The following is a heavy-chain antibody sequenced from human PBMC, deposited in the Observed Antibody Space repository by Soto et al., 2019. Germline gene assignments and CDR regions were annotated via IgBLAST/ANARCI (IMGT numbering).Heavy chain of an antibody. V-gene: IGHV3-23*01. J-gene: IGHJ4*02. Sequence: GGSLRLSCAASGFTFRNYAMSWVRQAPGKGLEWVSTISDSGDSTYYADSVKGRFTISRDNSKNTLYLQMNSLRAEDTAIYYCATRQWGRIFDYWGQGTLVTVSS. CDR2: ISDSGDST. CDR1: GFTFRNYA. CDR3: ATRQWGRIFDY. D-gene: IGHD1-26*01.